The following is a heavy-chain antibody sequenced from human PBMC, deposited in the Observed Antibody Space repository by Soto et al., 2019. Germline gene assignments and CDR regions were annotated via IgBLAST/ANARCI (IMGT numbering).Heavy chain of an antibody. CDR2: ISASSSHK. Sequence: EVQLVESGGRLVKPGESLRLSCVASGFDFSYYTMNWVRQAPGKGLEWVSAISASSSHKYSADSVRGRFTFSRDNANNSLYPQMNNLRVEDTAVYYCARLRSDAFDIWGQGTLVTVSS. J-gene: IGHJ3*02. CDR3: ARLRSDAFDI. D-gene: IGHD4-17*01. V-gene: IGHV3-21*02. CDR1: GFDFSYYT.